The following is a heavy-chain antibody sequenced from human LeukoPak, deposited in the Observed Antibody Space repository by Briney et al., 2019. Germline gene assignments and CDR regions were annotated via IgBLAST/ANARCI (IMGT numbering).Heavy chain of an antibody. V-gene: IGHV3-23*01. Sequence: GGTLRLSCAASGFTFSSYGMSWVRQAPGKGLEWVSAISGSGGSTYYADSVKGRFTISRDNSKNTLYLQMNSLRAEDTAVYYCAGGWYYYDSSGYYDYWGQGTLVTVSS. D-gene: IGHD3-22*01. CDR3: AGGWYYYDSSGYYDY. J-gene: IGHJ4*02. CDR1: GFTFSSYG. CDR2: ISGSGGST.